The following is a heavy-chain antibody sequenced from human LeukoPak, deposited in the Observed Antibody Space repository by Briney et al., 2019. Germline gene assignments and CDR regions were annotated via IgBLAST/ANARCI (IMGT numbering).Heavy chain of an antibody. Sequence: GGSLRLSCAASGFTLSTYAVNWLRQAPGKGLEWVSAISSSGGTTYYADSVKGRFSISRDNSKNTLYLRMNSLRAEDTAVYYCAKDRNAWITNFDSSGQGTLVTVSA. V-gene: IGHV3-23*01. J-gene: IGHJ4*02. CDR3: AKDRNAWITNFDS. CDR1: GFTLSTYA. D-gene: IGHD3-16*01. CDR2: ISSSGGTT.